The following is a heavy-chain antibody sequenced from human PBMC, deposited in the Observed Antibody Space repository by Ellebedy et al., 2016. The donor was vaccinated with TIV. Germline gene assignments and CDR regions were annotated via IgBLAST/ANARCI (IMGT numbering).Heavy chain of an antibody. J-gene: IGHJ4*02. CDR2: ISAYNGNT. V-gene: IGHV1-18*04. D-gene: IGHD3-22*01. Sequence: AASVKVSCKASGYTFSTYYMHWVRQAPGQGLEWMGWISAYNGNTNYAQKLQGRVTMTTDTSTSTAYMELRSLRSDDTAVYYCARVAVGYYYDSSNDYWGQGTLVTVSS. CDR1: GYTFSTYY. CDR3: ARVAVGYYYDSSNDY.